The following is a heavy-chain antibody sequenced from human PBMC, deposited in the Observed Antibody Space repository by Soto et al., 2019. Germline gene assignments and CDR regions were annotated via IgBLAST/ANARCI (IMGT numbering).Heavy chain of an antibody. CDR2: IIPIFGTA. D-gene: IGHD5-18*01. J-gene: IGHJ6*02. Sequence: QVQLVQSGAEVKKPGSSVKVSCKASGGTFSSYAISWVRQAPGQGLEWMGGIIPIFGTANYAQKVHGSVRITADESTSTAYMELSSLRSEDTAVYYCARDTDLYRYSYGRRATFSVSVFVGMDVWGQGTTVTVSS. CDR1: GGTFSSYA. V-gene: IGHV1-69*01. CDR3: ARDTDLYRYSYGRRATFSVSVFVGMDV.